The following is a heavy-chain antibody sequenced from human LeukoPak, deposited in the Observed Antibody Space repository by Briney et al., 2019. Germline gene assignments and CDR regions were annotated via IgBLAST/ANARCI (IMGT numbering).Heavy chain of an antibody. D-gene: IGHD4-23*01. CDR3: ARYGGNSDSYDAFDI. J-gene: IGHJ3*02. CDR2: IQYDGSKK. CDR1: GFTFSSYG. V-gene: IGHV3-33*08. Sequence: GGSLTLSCAASGFTFSSYGMHWVRQTPGKGLEWVTFIQYDGSKKYYADSVKGRFTISRDNAKNSLYLQMNSLRAEDTAVYYCARYGGNSDSYDAFDIWGQGTMVTVSS.